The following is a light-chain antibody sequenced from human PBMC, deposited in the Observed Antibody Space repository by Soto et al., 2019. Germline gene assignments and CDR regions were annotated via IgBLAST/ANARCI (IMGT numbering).Light chain of an antibody. CDR3: QQSYRTPLT. CDR2: AAS. CDR1: QSISNN. J-gene: IGKJ4*01. V-gene: IGKV1-39*01. Sequence: DIQMTQSPSSQSASVGDRVTITCRASQSISNNLNWYQQKPGKAPRLLIYAASSLQSGVPSRFSGSGSGTDFTLVINSLQPEDFTTYYCQQSYRTPLTFGGGTKVEIK.